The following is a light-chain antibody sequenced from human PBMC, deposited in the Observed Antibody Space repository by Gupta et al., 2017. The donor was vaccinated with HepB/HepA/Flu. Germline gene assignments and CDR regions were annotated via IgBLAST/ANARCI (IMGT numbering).Light chain of an antibody. CDR3: QSADSSGTYVV. CDR2: KDS. J-gene: IGLJ2*01. V-gene: IGLV3-25*03. Sequence: SYELTQPPSVSVSPGQTARITCSGDALPKQYAYWYQQRPGQAPILVMYKDSERPSGIPERFSGSDSGTAVTLTISGVQAEDEADYYWQSADSSGTYVVFGGGTKLTVL. CDR1: ALPKQY.